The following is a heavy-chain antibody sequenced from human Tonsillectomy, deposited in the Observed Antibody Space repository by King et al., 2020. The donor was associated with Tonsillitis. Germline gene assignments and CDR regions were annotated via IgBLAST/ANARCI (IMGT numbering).Heavy chain of an antibody. D-gene: IGHD6-19*01. V-gene: IGHV1-2*02. Sequence: VQLVQSGAEVKKPGASVKVSCKASGYTFTGYYMHWVRQAPGQGLEGMGWINPNSGGTNYAQKFQGRFTMTRDTSISTAYRELSRLRSDDTALYYCARAGIVEQWMVRGLVLFDYWGQGTLVTVSS. CDR3: ARAGIVEQWMVRGLVLFDY. CDR1: GYTFTGYY. CDR2: INPNSGGT. J-gene: IGHJ4*02.